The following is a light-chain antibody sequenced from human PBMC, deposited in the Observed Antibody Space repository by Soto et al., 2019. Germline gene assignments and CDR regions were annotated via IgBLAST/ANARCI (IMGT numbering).Light chain of an antibody. V-gene: IGLV2-18*01. CDR2: EVS. CDR1: STDFVSYNR. J-gene: IGLJ1*01. Sequence: QSVLTRPPSVSGSPGQSGTISCTGTSTDFVSYNRVSWYQQPPGTAPKLMIYEVSKRPSGVPDRFPGSKSGNTASLTISGLQAADEADYYCSLYTSENAYVFGTGTKVTVL. CDR3: SLYTSENAYV.